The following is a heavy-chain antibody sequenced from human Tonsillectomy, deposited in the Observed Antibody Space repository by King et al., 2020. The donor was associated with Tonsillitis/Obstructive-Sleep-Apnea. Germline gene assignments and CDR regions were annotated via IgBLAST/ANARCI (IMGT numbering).Heavy chain of an antibody. D-gene: IGHD3-10*01. Sequence: VQLVQSGAEVKKPGESLKISCEASGYSFVSYWIGWVRQMPGKGLEWRGIIFPGDSVTSSSPSFQGQVTISADKSTTTAYLQWSSLKASDTAMYYCARQLYGSGSYYNGDAFDIWGQGTMVTVSS. V-gene: IGHV5-51*01. CDR1: GYSFVSYW. J-gene: IGHJ3*02. CDR3: ARQLYGSGSYYNGDAFDI. CDR2: IFPGDSVT.